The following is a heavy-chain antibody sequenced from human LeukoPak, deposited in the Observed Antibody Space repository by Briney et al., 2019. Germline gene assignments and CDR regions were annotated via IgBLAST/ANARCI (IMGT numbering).Heavy chain of an antibody. Sequence: GSLRLSCAASGFTFSSYSMNWVRQAPGKGLEWVSSISSTSYHIFYAESLKGRFTISRNNAKNSLFLQMNSLRVDDTAVYFCARDIRYLGEDSWGQGTLVTVSS. V-gene: IGHV3-21*01. CDR1: GFTFSSYS. J-gene: IGHJ4*02. CDR3: ARDIRYLGEDS. CDR2: ISSTSYHI. D-gene: IGHD3-16*01.